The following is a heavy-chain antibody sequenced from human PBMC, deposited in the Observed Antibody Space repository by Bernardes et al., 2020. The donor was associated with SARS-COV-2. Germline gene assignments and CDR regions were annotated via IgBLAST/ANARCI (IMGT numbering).Heavy chain of an antibody. CDR3: ARDMHVRYFDY. V-gene: IGHV3-33*01. Sequence: GGSLRLSCAASGFTFSNYGMHWVRQAPGKGLEWVAIIWNDGSNDHYADSVRGRFTISRDNSKNTLYLQMNSLRVEDTAVYYCARDMHVRYFDYWGQGTQVTVSS. CDR2: IWNDGSND. D-gene: IGHD4-17*01. CDR1: GFTFSNYG. J-gene: IGHJ4*02.